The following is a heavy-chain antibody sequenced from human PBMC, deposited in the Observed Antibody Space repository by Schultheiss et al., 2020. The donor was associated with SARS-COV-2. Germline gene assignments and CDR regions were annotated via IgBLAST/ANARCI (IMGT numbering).Heavy chain of an antibody. J-gene: IGHJ4*02. V-gene: IGHV3-NL1*01. CDR2: IYICGST. D-gene: IGHD7-27*01. CDR3: APPGDRYFDY. Sequence: GGSLRLSCAASGFTFSSYAMHWVRQAPGKGLEWVSVIYICGSTYYADSVKGRFTISRDNAKNSLYLQMNSLRAEDTAVYYCAPPGDRYFDYWGQGTLVTVSS. CDR1: GFTFSSYA.